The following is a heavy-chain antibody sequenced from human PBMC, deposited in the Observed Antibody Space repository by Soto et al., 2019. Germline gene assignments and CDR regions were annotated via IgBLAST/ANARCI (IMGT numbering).Heavy chain of an antibody. J-gene: IGHJ3*01. CDR3: ARGDLGGFDL. CDR2: IQNDGSRT. D-gene: IGHD2-21*02. CDR1: GFTFNYYW. Sequence: EVQLVESEGGLVQRGGSLRLSCAASGFTFNYYWMHWVRQAPGQGLVWVAHIQNDGSRTTYADSVTGRFTISRDNAKNTMYLQMNSLRAEDTAVYYCARGDLGGFDLWGQGTTVTVSS. V-gene: IGHV3-74*01.